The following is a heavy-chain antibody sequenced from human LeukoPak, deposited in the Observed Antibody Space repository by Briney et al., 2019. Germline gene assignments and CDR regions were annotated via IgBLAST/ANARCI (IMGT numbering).Heavy chain of an antibody. CDR2: ISGSGGST. J-gene: IGHJ4*02. CDR3: ARDSGSGSYSGY. CDR1: GFGFNDHG. D-gene: IGHD3-10*01. Sequence: GGSLRLSCAASGFGFNDHGMNWIRQAPGKGLEWVSAISGSGGSTHYADPVKGRFTISRDNAKNTLYLQMDSLRAEDTAVYYCARDSGSGSYSGYWGQGTVVTVSS. V-gene: IGHV3-23*01.